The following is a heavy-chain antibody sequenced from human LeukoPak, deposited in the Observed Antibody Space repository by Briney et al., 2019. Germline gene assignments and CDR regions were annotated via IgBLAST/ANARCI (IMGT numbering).Heavy chain of an antibody. CDR1: GFTFRNAW. Sequence: GGPLRLSCAASGFTFRNAWISWARQAPGKGLEWVGRIKRKTDGGTTDYAAPVKGRFTISRDDSKNTLYLQMNSLKTEDTAVYYCTTTYYDYVWGSYRHRIFDYWGQGTLVTVSS. J-gene: IGHJ4*02. CDR2: IKRKTDGGTT. V-gene: IGHV3-15*01. CDR3: TTTYYDYVWGSYRHRIFDY. D-gene: IGHD3-16*02.